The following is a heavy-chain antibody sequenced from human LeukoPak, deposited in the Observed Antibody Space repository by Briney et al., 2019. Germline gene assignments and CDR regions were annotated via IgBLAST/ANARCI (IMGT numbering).Heavy chain of an antibody. CDR3: ARVPPYNSGYGGFDY. CDR1: GGSISSYY. J-gene: IGHJ4*02. V-gene: IGHV4-59*01. Sequence: PSETLSLTCSVSGGSISSYYWSWIRQPPGKRLEWIAYIYYSGSTYYNPSLKSRATISVDTSKNQFSLQLNSVTAAETAVYFCARVPPYNSGYGGFDYWGQGTLVSVSS. CDR2: IYYSGST. D-gene: IGHD5-18*01.